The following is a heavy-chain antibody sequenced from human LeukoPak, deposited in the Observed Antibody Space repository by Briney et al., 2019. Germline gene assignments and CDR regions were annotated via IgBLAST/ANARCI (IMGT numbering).Heavy chain of an antibody. V-gene: IGHV3-7*03. CDR2: IKQDGSEK. Sequence: GGSLRLSCAASGFTFSSYWMNWVRQAPGKGLEWVANIKQDGSEKYYVDSVKGRFTISRDNAKNSLYLQMNSLRAEDMALYYCAKGSYSGVAAAGYFDYWGQGTLVTVSS. J-gene: IGHJ4*02. D-gene: IGHD6-13*01. CDR3: AKGSYSGVAAAGYFDY. CDR1: GFTFSSYW.